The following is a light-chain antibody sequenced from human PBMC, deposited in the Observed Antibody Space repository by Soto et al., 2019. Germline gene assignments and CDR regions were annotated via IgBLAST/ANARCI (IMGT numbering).Light chain of an antibody. V-gene: IGLV6-57*04. CDR3: QSFDISNVV. J-gene: IGLJ2*01. Sequence: NFMLTQPHSVSESPGNTVTISSTRSSGSIASNYVQWYQQRPGSAPTPVIYEDSHRPSGVPDRFSGSIDSSSNSASLTISRLKTEDEADYYCQSFDISNVVFGGGTKLTVL. CDR1: SGSIASNY. CDR2: EDS.